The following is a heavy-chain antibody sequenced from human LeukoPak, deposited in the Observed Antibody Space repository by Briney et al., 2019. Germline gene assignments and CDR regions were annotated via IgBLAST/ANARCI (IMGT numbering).Heavy chain of an antibody. D-gene: IGHD5-12*01. CDR2: VYTSGTT. Sequence: SETLSLTCSVSGGSISGYFWTWIRQPAGKELEWIGRVYTSGTTYYNPSLESRVTISLDTFNNQFSLRVTSVTAADTAIYYCARGTEKTRISGYYSFDHWGRGLLVTVSS. V-gene: IGHV4-4*07. CDR1: GGSISGYF. J-gene: IGHJ4*02. CDR3: ARGTEKTRISGYYSFDH.